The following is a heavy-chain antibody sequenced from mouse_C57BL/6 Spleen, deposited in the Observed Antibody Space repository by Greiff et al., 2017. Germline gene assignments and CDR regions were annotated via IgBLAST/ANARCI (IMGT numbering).Heavy chain of an antibody. CDR1: GYTFTDYE. V-gene: IGHV1-15*01. CDR3: TTPGSSYRNAMDY. J-gene: IGHJ4*01. D-gene: IGHD1-1*01. CDR2: IDPETGGT. Sequence: QVQLKQSGAELVRPGASVTLSCKASGYTFTDYEMHWVKQTPVHGLEWIGAIDPETGGTAYNQKFKGKAILTADKSSSTAYMELRSLTSEDSAVYYCTTPGSSYRNAMDYWGQGTSVTVSS.